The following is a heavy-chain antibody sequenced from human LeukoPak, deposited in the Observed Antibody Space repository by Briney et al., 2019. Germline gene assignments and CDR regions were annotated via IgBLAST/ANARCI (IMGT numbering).Heavy chain of an antibody. V-gene: IGHV3-48*03. J-gene: IGHJ4*02. CDR3: ARDAYYGSGKIDY. D-gene: IGHD3-10*01. Sequence: GGSLRLSCAASGFTFSSYEMNWVRQTPGKGLERVSYISGGGGTIYYADSVKGRFTISRDNAKNSLYLQVNSLRVEDTAVYYCARDAYYGSGKIDYWGQGTLVTVSS. CDR1: GFTFSSYE. CDR2: ISGGGGTI.